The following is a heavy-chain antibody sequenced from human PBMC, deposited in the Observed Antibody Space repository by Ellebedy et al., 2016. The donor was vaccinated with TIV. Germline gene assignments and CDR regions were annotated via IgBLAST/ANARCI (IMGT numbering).Heavy chain of an antibody. CDR3: ARDQWLGRAYYFDS. J-gene: IGHJ4*02. D-gene: IGHD6-19*01. Sequence: GESPKISCGTSGFTFSNYWMTWVRQAPGKGLEWVANIKQDGSEKYYVDSVKGRFSISRDNTKNSLYLQMNSLTDEDTAVYYCARDQWLGRAYYFDSWGQGTLVTVSS. CDR2: IKQDGSEK. CDR1: GFTFSNYW. V-gene: IGHV3-7*01.